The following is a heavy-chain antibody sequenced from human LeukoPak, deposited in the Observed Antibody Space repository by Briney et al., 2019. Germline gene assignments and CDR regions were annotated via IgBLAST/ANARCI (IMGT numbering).Heavy chain of an antibody. CDR1: GFTFDDYG. Sequence: PGGSLRLSCAASGFTFDDYGLSWVRQAPGKGLEWVSGINWNGGSIGYADSVKGRFTISRDNAKNSLYLQMNSLRAEDTAVYYCAREGGIVVVIQYYFDYWGQGTLVTVSS. D-gene: IGHD3-22*01. CDR2: INWNGGSI. V-gene: IGHV3-20*04. J-gene: IGHJ4*02. CDR3: AREGGIVVVIQYYFDY.